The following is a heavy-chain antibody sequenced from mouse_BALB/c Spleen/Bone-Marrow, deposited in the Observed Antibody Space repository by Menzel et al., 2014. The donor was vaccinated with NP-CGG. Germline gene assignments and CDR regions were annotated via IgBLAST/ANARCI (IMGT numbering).Heavy chain of an antibody. D-gene: IGHD2-10*02. Sequence: QVQLKESGAELVRPGASVKVSCKASGYTFTSYWINWVKQRPGQGLEWIGYIYPSDSYTNYNQNFKDKATLTVDKSSSTAYMQISSPTAEDSAVYSCTRQYGNYYAMDYWGQGTSVTVSS. CDR3: TRQYGNYYAMDY. V-gene: IGHV1S126*01. CDR2: IYPSDSYT. CDR1: GYTFTSYW. J-gene: IGHJ4*01.